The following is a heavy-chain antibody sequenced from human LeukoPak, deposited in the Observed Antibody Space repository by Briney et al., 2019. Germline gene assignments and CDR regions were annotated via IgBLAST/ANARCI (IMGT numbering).Heavy chain of an antibody. J-gene: IGHJ4*02. CDR3: TRGACTSVNCYARNHFDY. D-gene: IGHD2-2*01. V-gene: IGHV4-4*07. CDR2: IYTSGST. Sequence: SETLSLTCTVSGGSISGYYWSWIRQPAGQGLEWIGRIYTSGSTNYNPSLRCRLTMSVDTSRNQFSLRLSSVTAADTAVYYCTRGACTSVNCYARNHFDYWGQGALATVSS. CDR1: GGSISGYY.